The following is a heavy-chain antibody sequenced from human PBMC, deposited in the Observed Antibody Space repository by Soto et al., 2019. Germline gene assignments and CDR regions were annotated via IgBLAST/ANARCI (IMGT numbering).Heavy chain of an antibody. D-gene: IGHD3-10*01. CDR3: ARVKARYYFGSGRPTLSHY. V-gene: IGHV4-59*12. J-gene: IGHJ4*02. Sequence: SETLSLTCTVSGGSISSYYWSWIRQPPGKGLEWIGYIYDSGSTNYNPSLKSRVTISVDKSKNQFSLKLTSVTAADTAVYYCARVKARYYFGSGRPTLSHYWGPGTLVTVSS. CDR2: IYDSGST. CDR1: GGSISSYY.